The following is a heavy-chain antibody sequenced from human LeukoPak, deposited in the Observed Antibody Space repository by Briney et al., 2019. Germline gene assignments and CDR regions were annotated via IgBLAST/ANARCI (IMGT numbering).Heavy chain of an antibody. CDR1: GFTFSSYS. Sequence: PGGSLRLSCAASGFTFSSYSMYWVRQAPGKGLEWVSSISSSSSYIYYADSVKGRFTISRDNAKNSLYLQMNSLRAEDTAVYYCARGQTTVTADYWGQGTLVTVSS. V-gene: IGHV3-21*01. CDR3: ARGQTTVTADY. CDR2: ISSSSSYI. D-gene: IGHD4-11*01. J-gene: IGHJ4*02.